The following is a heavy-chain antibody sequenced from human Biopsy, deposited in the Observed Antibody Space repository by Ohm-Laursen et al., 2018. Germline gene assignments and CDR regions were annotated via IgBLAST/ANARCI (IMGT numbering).Heavy chain of an antibody. J-gene: IGHJ5*02. CDR1: GGPLNSYY. Sequence: SETLSLTCPVSGGPLNSYYWSWIRQPPGKGLEWIGYIYYSGIAANYNPSLKGRVTISVDTSKHQFSLRLTSATAADTAVYYCARGGFGLDGYNSPWGRGTLVIVSS. D-gene: IGHD5-24*01. CDR3: ARGGFGLDGYNSP. CDR2: IYYSGIA. V-gene: IGHV4-59*01.